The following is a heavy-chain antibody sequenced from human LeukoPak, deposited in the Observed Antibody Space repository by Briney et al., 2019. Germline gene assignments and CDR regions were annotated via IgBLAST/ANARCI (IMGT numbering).Heavy chain of an antibody. CDR1: GGSISSSSYY. V-gene: IGHV4-61*05. Sequence: PSETLSLTCTVSGGSISSSSYYWGWIRQPPGKGLEWIGYIYYSGSTNYNPSLKSRVTISVDTSKNQFSLKLSSVTAADTAVYYCARCCGSGSYTPLWYYYYMDVWGKGTTVTISS. D-gene: IGHD3-10*01. J-gene: IGHJ6*03. CDR2: IYYSGST. CDR3: ARCCGSGSYTPLWYYYYMDV.